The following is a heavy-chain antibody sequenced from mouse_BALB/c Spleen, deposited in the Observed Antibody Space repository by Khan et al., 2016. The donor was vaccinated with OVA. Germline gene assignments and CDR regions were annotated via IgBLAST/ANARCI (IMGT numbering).Heavy chain of an antibody. J-gene: IGHJ3*01. CDR3: ARSNYGPFAY. CDR2: ISSGGDNT. D-gene: IGHD1-1*02. V-gene: IGHV5-9*03. Sequence: EVELVESGGGLVKPGGSLKLSCAASGFTFSSFTMSWVRQTPEKRLEGVASISSGGDNTYYPDSVKGRFTISRDNAKNNLYLQMSSLRSEDTAMYYCARSNYGPFAYWGQGTLVTVSA. CDR1: GFTFSSFT.